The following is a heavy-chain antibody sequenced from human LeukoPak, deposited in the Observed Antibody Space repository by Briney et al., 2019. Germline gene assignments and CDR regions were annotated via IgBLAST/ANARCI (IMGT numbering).Heavy chain of an antibody. CDR2: IWYDGSNK. Sequence: PGRSLRLSCAASGFTFSSYGMHWVRQAPGKGLEWVAVIWYDGSNKYYADSVEGRFTISRDNSKNTLHLQMNSLRAEDTAVYYCARERVYGSGSYPGSAFDIWGQGTMVTVSS. CDR1: GFTFSSYG. J-gene: IGHJ3*02. D-gene: IGHD3-10*01. V-gene: IGHV3-33*01. CDR3: ARERVYGSGSYPGSAFDI.